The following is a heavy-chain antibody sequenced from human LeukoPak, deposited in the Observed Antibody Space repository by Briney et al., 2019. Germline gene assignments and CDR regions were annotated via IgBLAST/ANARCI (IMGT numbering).Heavy chain of an antibody. Sequence: SETLSLTCTVSGGSISSGGYYWSWTRQHPGKGLEWIGYIYYSGSTYYNPSLKSRVTISVDTSKNQFSLKLSSVTAADTAVYYCARDAGYYYDLDYWGQGTLVTVSS. CDR2: IYYSGST. CDR1: GGSISSGGYY. D-gene: IGHD3-22*01. CDR3: ARDAGYYYDLDY. V-gene: IGHV4-31*03. J-gene: IGHJ4*02.